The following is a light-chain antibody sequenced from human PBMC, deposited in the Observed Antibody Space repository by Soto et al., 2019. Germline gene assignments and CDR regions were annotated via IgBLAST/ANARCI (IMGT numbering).Light chain of an antibody. CDR3: YSAVDKSWV. Sequence: SYELTQPSSVSVSPGQTARITCSGDVLAKKSARWFQQKPGQAPVEVIYKDSERPSGIPERFSGSSSGTTVTLTISGAQVEDEADHYCYSAVDKSWVFGGGTKLTVL. J-gene: IGLJ3*02. V-gene: IGLV3-27*01. CDR1: VLAKKS. CDR2: KDS.